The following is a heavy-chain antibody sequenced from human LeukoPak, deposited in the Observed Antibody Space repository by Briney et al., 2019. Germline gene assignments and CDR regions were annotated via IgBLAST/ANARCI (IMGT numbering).Heavy chain of an antibody. CDR1: GGSISSSSYY. D-gene: IGHD3-22*01. V-gene: IGHV4-39*01. CDR3: ARHKRDLLYYYDSTFPGAFDI. CDR2: IYYSGST. Sequence: SETLSLTCTVSGGSISSSSYYWGWIRQPPGKGLEWIGSIYYSGSTYYNPSPKSRVTISVDTSKNQFSLKLSSVTAADTAVYYCARHKRDLLYYYDSTFPGAFDIWGQGTMVTVSS. J-gene: IGHJ3*02.